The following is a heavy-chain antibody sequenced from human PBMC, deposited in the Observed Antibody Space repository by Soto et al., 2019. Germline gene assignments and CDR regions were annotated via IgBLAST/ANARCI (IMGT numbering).Heavy chain of an antibody. V-gene: IGHV4-59*01. J-gene: IGHJ6*02. CDR2: IYYSGST. D-gene: IGHD3-10*01. Sequence: PSETLSLTCTVSGGSISSYYWSWIRQPPGKGLEWSGYIYYSGSTNFNPSLKSRVTISVDTSKNQFSLKLSSVTAADTAVYYCARDGAGESDYYYYGMDAWGQGTTVTVSS. CDR1: GGSISSYY. CDR3: ARDGAGESDYYYYGMDA.